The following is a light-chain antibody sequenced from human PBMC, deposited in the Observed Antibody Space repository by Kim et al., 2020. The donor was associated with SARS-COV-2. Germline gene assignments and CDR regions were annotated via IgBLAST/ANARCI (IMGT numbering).Light chain of an antibody. CDR3: QAWDSRTHIYV. J-gene: IGLJ1*01. CDR1: KLGDKY. Sequence: SYELTQPPSVSVSPGQTASITCSGYKLGDKYVSWYQQKPGQFPVVVIYQDNQRPSGIPERFSGSNSGNTATLTISGTQAMDEADYYCQAWDSRTHIYVFG. V-gene: IGLV3-1*01. CDR2: QDN.